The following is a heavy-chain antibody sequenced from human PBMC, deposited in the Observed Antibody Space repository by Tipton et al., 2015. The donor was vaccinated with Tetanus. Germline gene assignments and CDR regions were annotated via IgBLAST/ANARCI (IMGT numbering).Heavy chain of an antibody. V-gene: IGHV4-61*08. CDR1: GGSLRSGDSN. CDR2: VSSSGAT. Sequence: TLSLTCSVSGGSLRSGDSNWSWIRQPPGKGLEWPAYVSSSGATNSNYYLKSRITISRDTSKNQISLKLASVTAADTAVYFCARANYDFSKKGPFDSWGQGSLVIVSA. J-gene: IGHJ4*02. D-gene: IGHD3-3*01. CDR3: ARANYDFSKKGPFDS.